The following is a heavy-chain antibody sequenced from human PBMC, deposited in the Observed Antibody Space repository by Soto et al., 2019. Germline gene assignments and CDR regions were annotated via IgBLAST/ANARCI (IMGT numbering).Heavy chain of an antibody. CDR1: GYTFTAYY. D-gene: IGHD1-26*01. CDR3: ARDSGHYYGRDAFDK. J-gene: IGHJ3*02. Sequence: ASVKVSCKASGYTFTAYYMHWVRQAPGQGLEWMGIIDPSGGSTSYSQKFQGRVTMTRDTSTSTVYMELNSLRSEDTAGSYCARDSGHYYGRDAFDKWGQGTMVTVSS. CDR2: IDPSGGST. V-gene: IGHV1-46*01.